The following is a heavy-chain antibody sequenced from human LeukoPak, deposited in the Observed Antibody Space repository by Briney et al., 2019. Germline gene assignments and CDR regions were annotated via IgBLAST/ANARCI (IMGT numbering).Heavy chain of an antibody. V-gene: IGHV1-69*13. CDR2: IIPIFGTA. CDR1: GGTFSSYA. Sequence: GASVKVSCKASGGTFSSYAISWVRQAPGQGLEWMGGIIPIFGTANYAQKFQGRVTITADESTSTAYMELSSLRSEDTAVYYCACRHSGSYKWYFDLWGRGTLVTVSS. J-gene: IGHJ2*01. D-gene: IGHD1-26*01. CDR3: ACRHSGSYKWYFDL.